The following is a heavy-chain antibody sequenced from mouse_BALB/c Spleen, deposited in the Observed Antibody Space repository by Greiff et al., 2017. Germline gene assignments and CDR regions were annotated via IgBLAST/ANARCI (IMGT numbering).Heavy chain of an antibody. Sequence: QVQLQQPGAELVKPGASVKLSCKASGYTFTSYWMHWVKQRPGQGLEWIGEIDPSDSYTNYNQKFKGKATLTVDKSSSTAYMQLSSLTSEDSAVYYCARRGYDYDYFDYWGQGTTLTVSS. CDR2: IDPSDSYT. CDR1: GYTFTSYW. D-gene: IGHD2-4*01. CDR3: ARRGYDYDYFDY. V-gene: IGHV1-69*02. J-gene: IGHJ2*01.